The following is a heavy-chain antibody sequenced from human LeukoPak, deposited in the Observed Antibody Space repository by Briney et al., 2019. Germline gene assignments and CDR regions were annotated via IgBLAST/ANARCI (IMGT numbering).Heavy chain of an antibody. CDR3: ARYSGWHFGY. CDR2: IYYSGST. D-gene: IGHD6-19*01. J-gene: IGHJ4*02. V-gene: IGHV4-31*03. Sequence: SETLSLTCTVSGGPISSGGYYWSWIRQHPGKGLEWIGYIYYSGSTYYNPSLKSRVTISVDTSKNQFSLKLSSVTAADTAVYYCARYSGWHFGYWGQGTLVTVSS. CDR1: GGPISSGGYY.